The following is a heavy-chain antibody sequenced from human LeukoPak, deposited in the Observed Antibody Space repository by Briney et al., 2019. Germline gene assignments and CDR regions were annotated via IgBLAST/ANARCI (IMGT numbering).Heavy chain of an antibody. V-gene: IGHV4-61*02. J-gene: IGHJ3*02. CDR2: IYTSGST. Sequence: MTSQTLSLTCTVSGGSISSGDYYWSWIRQPPGKGLEWIGRIYTSGSTNYNPSLNSRVTISVDTSKNQFSLKLTSVTAADTAVYYCARDGDIVVVPAAIGAFDIWGQGTMVTVSS. CDR3: ARDGDIVVVPAAIGAFDI. D-gene: IGHD2-2*02. CDR1: GGSISSGDYY.